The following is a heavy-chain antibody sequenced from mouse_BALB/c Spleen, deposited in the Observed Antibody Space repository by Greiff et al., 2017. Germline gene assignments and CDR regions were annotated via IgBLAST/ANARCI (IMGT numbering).Heavy chain of an antibody. Sequence: QVTLKESGPGILQPSQTLSLTCSFSGFSLSTSGMGVSWIRQPSGKGLEWLAHIYWDDDKRYNPSLKSRLTISKDTSSNQVFLKITSVDTADTATYYCARRAGDYDGAWFAYWGQGTLVTVSA. CDR2: IYWDDDK. CDR1: GFSLSTSGMG. CDR3: ARRAGDYDGAWFAY. D-gene: IGHD2-4*01. J-gene: IGHJ3*01. V-gene: IGHV8-12*01.